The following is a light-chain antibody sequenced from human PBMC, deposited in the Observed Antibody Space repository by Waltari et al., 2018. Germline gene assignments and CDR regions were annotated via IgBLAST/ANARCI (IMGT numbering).Light chain of an antibody. CDR3: QQYYGTLLT. CDR1: QGISNS. Sequence: TWRASQGISNSLAWYQQKPGKAPKLLLFAAARLESGVPSRFSGSGSGTDYTLTISSLQPEDFATYYCQQYYGTLLTFGGGTKVEIK. CDR2: AAA. V-gene: IGKV1-NL1*01. J-gene: IGKJ4*01.